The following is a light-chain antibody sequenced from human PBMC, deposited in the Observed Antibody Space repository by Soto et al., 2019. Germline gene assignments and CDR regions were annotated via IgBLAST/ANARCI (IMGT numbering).Light chain of an antibody. CDR3: QQYGSSRWT. Sequence: EIVLTQSPGTLSLSPGERATLSCRASQSVSSSYLAWYQQKPGQAPRLLIYGASSRATGIPDRFSGSGSGTDFTLTISRLEPEDFAVYYCQQYGSSRWTFGQGTRWKS. J-gene: IGKJ1*01. CDR2: GAS. V-gene: IGKV3-20*01. CDR1: QSVSSSY.